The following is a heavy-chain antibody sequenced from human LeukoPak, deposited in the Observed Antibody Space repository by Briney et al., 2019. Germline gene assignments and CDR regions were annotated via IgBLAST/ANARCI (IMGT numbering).Heavy chain of an antibody. D-gene: IGHD6-6*01. CDR3: AKVLGSSPGSDY. CDR1: GFTFSSYA. V-gene: IGHV3-30*18. Sequence: GGSLRLSCAASGFTFSSYAMSWVRQAPGKGLEWVAVISYDGSNKYYADSVKGRFTISRDNSKNTLYLQMNSLRAEDTAVYYCAKVLGSSPGSDYWGQGTLVTVSS. J-gene: IGHJ4*02. CDR2: ISYDGSNK.